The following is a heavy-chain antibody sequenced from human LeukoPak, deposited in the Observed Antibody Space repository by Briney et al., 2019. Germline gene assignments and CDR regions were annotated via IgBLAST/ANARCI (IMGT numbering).Heavy chain of an antibody. CDR2: INHSGST. V-gene: IGHV4-39*07. CDR1: GGSISSSSYY. Sequence: ETLSLTCTVSGGSISSSSYYWSWIRQPPGKGLEWIGEINHSGSTNYNPSLKSRVTISVDTSKNQFSLKLSSVTAADTAVYYCAMGGGYYFDYWGQGTLVTVSS. D-gene: IGHD2-15*01. CDR3: AMGGGYYFDY. J-gene: IGHJ4*02.